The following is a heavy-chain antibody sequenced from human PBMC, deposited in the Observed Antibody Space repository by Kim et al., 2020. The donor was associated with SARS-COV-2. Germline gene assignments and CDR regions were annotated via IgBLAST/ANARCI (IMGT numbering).Heavy chain of an antibody. CDR1: GFTFDDYA. CDR3: AKDMTYGSGKLYYFYY. CDR2: ISWNSGSI. V-gene: IGHV3-9*01. J-gene: IGHJ4*01. D-gene: IGHD3-10*01. Sequence: GGSLRLSCAASGFTFDDYAMHWVRQAPGKGLEWVSGISWNSGSIGYADSVKGRFTISRDNAKNSLYLQMNSLRAEDTALYYCAKDMTYGSGKLYYFYYWG.